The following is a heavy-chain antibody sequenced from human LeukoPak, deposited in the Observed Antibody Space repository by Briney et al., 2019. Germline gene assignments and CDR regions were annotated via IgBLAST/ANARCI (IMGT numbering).Heavy chain of an antibody. CDR1: GYTFTSYG. J-gene: IGHJ4*02. V-gene: IGHV1-18*01. CDR2: ISAYNGNT. D-gene: IGHD3-3*01. Sequence: GASVKVSCKASGYTFTSYGISWVRQAPGQGLEWMGWISAYNGNTNYAQKLQSRVTMTTDTSTSTAYTELRSLRSDDTAVYYCARGLSYYDFWSGRLAPPADSLFDYWGQGTLVTVSS. CDR3: ARGLSYYDFWSGRLAPPADSLFDY.